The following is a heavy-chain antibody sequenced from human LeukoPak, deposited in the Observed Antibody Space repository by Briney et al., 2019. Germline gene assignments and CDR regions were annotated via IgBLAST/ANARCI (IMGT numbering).Heavy chain of an antibody. Sequence: SGGSLRLSCAASGFTFSSYAMSWVRQAPGKGLEWVSAISGSGGSTYYADSVKGRFTISRDNSKNTLYLQMNSLRAEDTAVYYCAEGGFMGTYYYDSSGYLPNYYYMDVWGKGTTVTVSS. J-gene: IGHJ6*03. CDR1: GFTFSSYA. V-gene: IGHV3-23*01. CDR3: AEGGFMGTYYYDSSGYLPNYYYMDV. CDR2: ISGSGGST. D-gene: IGHD3-22*01.